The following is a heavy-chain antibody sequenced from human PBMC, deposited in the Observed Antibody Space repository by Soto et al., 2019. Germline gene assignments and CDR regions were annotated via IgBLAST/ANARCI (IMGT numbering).Heavy chain of an antibody. D-gene: IGHD6-19*01. Sequence: SLTCTVSGGSVSSGSYYWSWIRQPPGKGLEWIGYIYYSGSTNYNPSLKSRVTISVDTSKNQFSLKLSSVTAADTAVYYCARVSQWPSSPPTFDPWGQGTLVTVSS. J-gene: IGHJ5*02. CDR2: IYYSGST. CDR3: ARVSQWPSSPPTFDP. CDR1: GGSVSSGSYY. V-gene: IGHV4-61*01.